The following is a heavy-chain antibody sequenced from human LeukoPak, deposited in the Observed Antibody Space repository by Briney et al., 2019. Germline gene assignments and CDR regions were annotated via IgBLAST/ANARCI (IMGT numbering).Heavy chain of an antibody. CDR2: IYYSGST. D-gene: IGHD6-13*01. V-gene: IGHV4-59*08. CDR3: ARRIIAAAAPYMDV. Sequence: MPSETLSLTCTVSGGSISSYYWSWIRQPPGKGLEWIGYIYYSGSTNYNPSLKSRVTISVDTSKNQFSLKLSSVTAADTAAYYCARRIIAAAAPYMDVWGKGTTVTVSS. J-gene: IGHJ6*03. CDR1: GGSISSYY.